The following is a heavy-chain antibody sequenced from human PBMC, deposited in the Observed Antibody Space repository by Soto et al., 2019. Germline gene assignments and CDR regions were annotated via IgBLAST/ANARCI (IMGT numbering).Heavy chain of an antibody. J-gene: IGHJ6*02. V-gene: IGHV1-2*02. CDR1: GYPFTGPY. CDR3: ARDFRTYSHGVDV. D-gene: IGHD4-4*01. CDR2: INPSSGGT. Sequence: GASVKVSCKASGYPFTGPYIYWVRQAPGQGLEWMGWINPSSGGTEFAEKFQGRVTVTRDTSIRTVFVELNSLTSDDTGVYFCARDFRTYSHGVDVWAQGTAVTVS.